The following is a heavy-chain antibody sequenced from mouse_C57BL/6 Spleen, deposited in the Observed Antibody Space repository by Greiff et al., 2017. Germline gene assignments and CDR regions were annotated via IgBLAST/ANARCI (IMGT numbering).Heavy chain of an antibody. J-gene: IGHJ1*03. V-gene: IGHV1-55*01. CDR2: IYPGSGST. Sequence: QVQLQQSGAELVKPGASVKMSCKASGFTFTSYWITWVKQRPGQGLEWIGDIYPGSGSTNYNEKFKSKATLTVDTSSSTAYMQLSSLTSEDSAVYYCARSGNPHWYFDVWGTGTTVTVSS. D-gene: IGHD3-1*01. CDR3: ARSGNPHWYFDV. CDR1: GFTFTSYW.